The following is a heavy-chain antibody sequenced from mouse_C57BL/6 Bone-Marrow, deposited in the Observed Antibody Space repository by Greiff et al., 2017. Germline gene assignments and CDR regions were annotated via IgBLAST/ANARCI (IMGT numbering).Heavy chain of an antibody. CDR2: IDPENGDT. CDR1: GFNIKDDY. Sequence: VQLQQSGAELVRPGASVKLSCTASGFNIKDDYMHWVKQRPEQGLEWIGWIDPENGDTEYASKFQGKATITADTSSNTAYLQLSSLASEDTAVYYSTTGGYGLDYWGQGTTLTVSS. V-gene: IGHV14-4*01. CDR3: TTGGYGLDY. J-gene: IGHJ2*01. D-gene: IGHD1-1*01.